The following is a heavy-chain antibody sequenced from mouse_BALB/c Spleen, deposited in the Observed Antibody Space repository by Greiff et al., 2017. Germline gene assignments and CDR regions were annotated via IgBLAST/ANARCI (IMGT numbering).Heavy chain of an antibody. V-gene: IGHV14-4*02. Sequence: EVQLQQSGAELVRPGASVKLSCTASGFNFTDYYMHWVKQRPEQGLEWIGWIDPENGDTEYAPKFQGKATMTADTSSNTAYLQLSSLTSEDTAVYYCNARGYGDFDYWGQGTTLTVSS. CDR2: IDPENGDT. CDR3: NARGYGDFDY. CDR1: GFNFTDYY. D-gene: IGHD1-1*02. J-gene: IGHJ2*01.